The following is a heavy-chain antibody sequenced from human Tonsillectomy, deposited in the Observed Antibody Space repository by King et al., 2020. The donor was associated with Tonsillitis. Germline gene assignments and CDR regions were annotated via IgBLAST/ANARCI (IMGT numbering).Heavy chain of an antibody. CDR1: VFTFSDYY. CDR2: ISSRTIYT. V-gene: IGHV3-11*05. D-gene: IGHD3-22*01. Sequence: QLVQSGGGLVKPGGSLRLSCAASVFTFSDYYMSWIRPAPGKGLEWVSYISSRTIYTNYGDSVKGRFTSSRDNAKNSLYLQMNSLRAEDTAVYYCAREGYYDSSRAYAFDIWGQGTVVTVSS. CDR3: AREGYYDSSRAYAFDI. J-gene: IGHJ3*02.